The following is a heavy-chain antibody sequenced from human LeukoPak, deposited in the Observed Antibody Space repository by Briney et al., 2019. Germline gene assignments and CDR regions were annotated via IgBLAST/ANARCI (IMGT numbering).Heavy chain of an antibody. D-gene: IGHD1-1*01. CDR2: VDYSGNT. CDR1: GGSISGSGYY. Sequence: SETLSLTCTVSGGSISGSGYYWGWIRQSPGKGLEWIGSVDYSGNTYYNPSLESRVTTSVDMSKNQFSLKLSSVTAADTAVYYCATSAGTVFLPRFYFKDWGQGTLVTVSS. CDR3: ATSAGTVFLPRFYFKD. V-gene: IGHV4-39*01. J-gene: IGHJ4*02.